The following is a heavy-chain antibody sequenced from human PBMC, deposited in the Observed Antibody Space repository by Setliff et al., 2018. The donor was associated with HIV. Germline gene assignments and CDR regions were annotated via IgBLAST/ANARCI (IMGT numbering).Heavy chain of an antibody. J-gene: IGHJ4*02. V-gene: IGHV4-4*07. CDR2: IHSSGSA. CDR3: ARELEYSSGWFLVDY. D-gene: IGHD6-19*01. CDR1: GDSINNYY. Sequence: PSETLSLTCTVSGDSINNYYWNWIWQPAGKGLEWIGRIHSSGSANYSPSLESRVTMSIDTSKSQFSLRLTSVTAADTAVYYCARELEYSSGWFLVDYWGQGALVTVSS.